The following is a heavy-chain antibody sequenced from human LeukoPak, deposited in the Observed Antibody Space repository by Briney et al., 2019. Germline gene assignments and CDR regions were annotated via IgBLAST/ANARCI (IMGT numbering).Heavy chain of an antibody. CDR2: ISGSGGST. Sequence: TGGSLRLSCAASGFTFSSYAMSWVRQAPGKGLEWVSAISGSGGSTYYADSVKGRFTISRDNSKNTLYLQMNSLRAEDTAVYYCAKGERRITMIVVVITTFDYWGQGTLVTVSS. CDR3: AKGERRITMIVVVITTFDY. CDR1: GFTFSSYA. V-gene: IGHV3-23*01. J-gene: IGHJ4*02. D-gene: IGHD3-22*01.